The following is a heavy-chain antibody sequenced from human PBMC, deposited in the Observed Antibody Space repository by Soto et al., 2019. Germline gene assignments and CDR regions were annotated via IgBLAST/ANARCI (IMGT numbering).Heavy chain of an antibody. CDR1: GASVSSHH. J-gene: IGHJ4*02. CDR3: ATYRRGEGGRGY. Sequence: QVQLQESGPGVVKPSETLSLTCTVSGASVSSHHWTWIRQPPGKGLEWIGDYSDSASYSPSLKSRVTLSAGTSKNQCSLNLSSVTAADTAVYYCATYRRGEGGRGYWGQGTLVTVSS. D-gene: IGHD6-19*01. CDR2: DYSDSA. V-gene: IGHV4-59*08.